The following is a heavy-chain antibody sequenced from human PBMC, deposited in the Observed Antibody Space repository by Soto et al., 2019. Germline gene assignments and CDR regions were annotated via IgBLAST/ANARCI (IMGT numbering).Heavy chain of an antibody. V-gene: IGHV1-18*01. J-gene: IGHJ6*02. CDR3: AREWASRFGEAYYYYYGMDV. CDR2: ISAYNGNT. D-gene: IGHD3-10*01. Sequence: ASVKVSCKASGYTFTSDGISWVRQAPGQGLEWMGWISAYNGNTNYAQKLQGRVTMTTDTSTSTAYMELRSLRSDDTAVYYCAREWASRFGEAYYYYYGMDVWGQGTTVTVSS. CDR1: GYTFTSDG.